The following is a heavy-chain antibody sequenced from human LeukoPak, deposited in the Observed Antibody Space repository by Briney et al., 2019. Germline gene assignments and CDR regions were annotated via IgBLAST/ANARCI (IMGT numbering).Heavy chain of an antibody. Sequence: ASVKVSCKASGYSFTAFYIHWVRQAAGQGLEWMGWIHPRSGDTNYAYKFKGRVTMTRDTSSSTAYMDLDSLRSDDTAVYYCARDGEFGTGSYYRGCFDYWGQGNLVTVSS. V-gene: IGHV1-2*02. J-gene: IGHJ4*02. CDR1: GYSFTAFY. CDR2: IHPRSGDT. D-gene: IGHD3-10*01. CDR3: ARDGEFGTGSYYRGCFDY.